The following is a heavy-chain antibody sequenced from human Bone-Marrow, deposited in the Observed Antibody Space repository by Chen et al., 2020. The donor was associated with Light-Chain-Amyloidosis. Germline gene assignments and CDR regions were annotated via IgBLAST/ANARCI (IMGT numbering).Heavy chain of an antibody. CDR1: GTTFNNYA. CDR2: IIPICGTA. J-gene: IGHJ4*02. CDR3: ARARLQYSSGWPFDY. D-gene: IGHD6-19*01. V-gene: IGHV1-69*13. Sequence: QVQLVQSGAEVKKPGSSVKVSCKASGTTFNNYAFDWVRQAPGQGLEWMGGIIPICGTANYAQKFQGGATITADESTSTADMELSSLRSEDTAVYYGARARLQYSSGWPFDYWGQGTLVTVSS.